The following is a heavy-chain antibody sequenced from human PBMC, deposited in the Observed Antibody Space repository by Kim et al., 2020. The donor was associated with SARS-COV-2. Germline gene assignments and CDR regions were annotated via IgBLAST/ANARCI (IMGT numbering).Heavy chain of an antibody. D-gene: IGHD1-1*01. CDR1: GFTFSSYS. V-gene: IGHV3-21*01. Sequence: GGSLRLSCAASGFTFSSYSMNWVRQAPGKGLEWVSSISSSSSYIYYADSVKGRFTISRDNAKNSLYLQMNSLRAEDTAVYYCARLRLIGPWATERGAFDIWGQGTMVTVSS. CDR3: ARLRLIGPWATERGAFDI. J-gene: IGHJ3*02. CDR2: ISSSSSYI.